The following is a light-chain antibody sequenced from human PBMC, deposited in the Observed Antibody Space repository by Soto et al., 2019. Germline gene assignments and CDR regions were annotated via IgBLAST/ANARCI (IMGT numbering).Light chain of an antibody. Sequence: EKVITQSPATLSVSPGERATLSCRASQSVRSNLAWYQQKPGQAPRLLIYGASSRATGIPDRFSGSGSGTDFTLTISRLEPEDFAVYYCQQYGSSPPTFGQGTKVDVK. J-gene: IGKJ1*01. CDR1: QSVRSN. V-gene: IGKV3-20*01. CDR2: GAS. CDR3: QQYGSSPPT.